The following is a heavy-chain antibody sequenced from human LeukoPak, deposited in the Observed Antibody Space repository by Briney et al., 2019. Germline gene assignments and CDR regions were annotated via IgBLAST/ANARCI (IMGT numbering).Heavy chain of an antibody. Sequence: SVKVSCKASGGTFSSYAISWVRQAPGQGLEWMGRIIPIFGTANYAQEFQGRVTITTDESTSTAYMELSSLRSEDTAVYYCARDLPRPDPSSTEEPRGSDYWGQGTLVTVSS. J-gene: IGHJ4*02. CDR1: GGTFSSYA. CDR2: IIPIFGTA. V-gene: IGHV1-69*05. D-gene: IGHD6-13*01. CDR3: ARDLPRPDPSSTEEPRGSDY.